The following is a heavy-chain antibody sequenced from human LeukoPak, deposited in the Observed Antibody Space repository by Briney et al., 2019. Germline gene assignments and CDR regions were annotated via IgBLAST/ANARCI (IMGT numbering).Heavy chain of an antibody. V-gene: IGHV1-2*02. J-gene: IGHJ4*02. CDR3: AAHKGSRGAYLH. CDR1: GYTFTGYY. CDR2: INPNSGGT. D-gene: IGHD2-21*01. Sequence: ASVKVSCKASGYTFTGYYMHWVRQAPGQGLEWMGWINPNSGGTNYAQKFQGRVTMTRDTSISTAYMELSRLRSDDTAVYYCAAHKGSRGAYLHWGQGTLVTVSS.